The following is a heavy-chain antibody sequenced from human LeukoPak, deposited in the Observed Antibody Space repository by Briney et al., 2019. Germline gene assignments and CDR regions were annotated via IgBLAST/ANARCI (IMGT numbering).Heavy chain of an antibody. CDR2: IYPDDSET. CDR1: GYSFSDYW. CDR3: ARQRGYRMTKDGFDV. J-gene: IGHJ3*01. V-gene: IGHV5-51*01. D-gene: IGHD2-2*03. Sequence: GESLKISCKASGYSFSDYWIGWVRHMPGKGVEWMTIIYPDDSETRYSPSLQGQVTISADKSTNTAYLQWSSLKASDTGMYYCARQRGYRMTKDGFDVWGQGTMVTVSS.